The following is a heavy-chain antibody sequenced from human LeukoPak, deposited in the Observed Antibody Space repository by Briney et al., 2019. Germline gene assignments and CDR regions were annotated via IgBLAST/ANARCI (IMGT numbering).Heavy chain of an antibody. Sequence: PGGSLRLSCAASGFTFSSYAMHWVRQAPGKGLEWVAVISYDGSNKYYADSVKGRFTISRDNSKNTLYLQMNSLRAEDTAVYYCAKPVGATRYFDYWGQGTLVTVSS. J-gene: IGHJ4*02. CDR1: GFTFSSYA. V-gene: IGHV3-30-3*01. D-gene: IGHD1-26*01. CDR2: ISYDGSNK. CDR3: AKPVGATRYFDY.